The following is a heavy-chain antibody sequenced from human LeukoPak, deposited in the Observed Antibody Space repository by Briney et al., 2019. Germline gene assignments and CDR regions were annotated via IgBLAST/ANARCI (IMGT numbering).Heavy chain of an antibody. Sequence: SETLSLTFTVSGGSISSYYWSWIRQPPGKGLEWIGYIYYSGSTNYNPSLKSRVTISVDTSKNQFSLKLSSVTAADTAVYYCARAPGYSSGWYVDYWGQGTLVTVSS. CDR1: GGSISSYY. V-gene: IGHV4-59*01. D-gene: IGHD6-19*01. CDR2: IYYSGST. CDR3: ARAPGYSSGWYVDY. J-gene: IGHJ4*02.